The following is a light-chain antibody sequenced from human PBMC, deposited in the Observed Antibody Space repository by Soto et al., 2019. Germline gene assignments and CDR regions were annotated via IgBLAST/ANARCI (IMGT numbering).Light chain of an antibody. CDR2: EVS. CDR3: SSYAGSNIYV. J-gene: IGLJ1*01. Sequence: QSALTQPPSASGSPGQSVTISCTVTSSDVGGYNYVSWYQQHPGKAPKLMIYEVSKRPSGVPDRFSGSKSGNTASLTVSGLQAEDEADYYCSSYAGSNIYVFGTGTKLTVL. V-gene: IGLV2-8*01. CDR1: SSDVGGYNY.